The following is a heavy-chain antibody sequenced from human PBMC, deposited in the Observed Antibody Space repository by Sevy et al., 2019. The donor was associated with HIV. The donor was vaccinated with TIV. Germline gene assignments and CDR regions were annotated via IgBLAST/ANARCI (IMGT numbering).Heavy chain of an antibody. V-gene: IGHV3-21*01. CDR3: ARDAKAVAVNKRGLDD. CDR2: ISGTSGYI. CDR1: GFTFSTYS. Sequence: GGSLRLSCAASGFTFSTYSMNWVRQAPGKGLEWVSSISGTSGYIYYADSLKGRFTISRDNAKNSLFLQMNSLRAEDTAVYYCARDAKAVAVNKRGLDDWGQGTLVTVSS. J-gene: IGHJ4*02. D-gene: IGHD6-19*01.